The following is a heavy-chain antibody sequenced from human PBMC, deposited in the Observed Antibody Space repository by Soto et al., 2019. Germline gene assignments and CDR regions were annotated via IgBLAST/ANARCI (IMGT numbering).Heavy chain of an antibody. J-gene: IGHJ6*02. CDR1: GGTFSTSA. Sequence: QVQLVQSGAEVKKPGSSVKVSCKASGGTFSTSAISWVRQAPGQGLEWVGGIMPVFPTPDYAQNFQGRVTITADESTTTAYLEMTSLRAADTAVYYCARDKDRLQLGGNYYYILDVWGQGTAITVSS. D-gene: IGHD1-1*01. V-gene: IGHV1-69*12. CDR2: IMPVFPTP. CDR3: ARDKDRLQLGGNYYYILDV.